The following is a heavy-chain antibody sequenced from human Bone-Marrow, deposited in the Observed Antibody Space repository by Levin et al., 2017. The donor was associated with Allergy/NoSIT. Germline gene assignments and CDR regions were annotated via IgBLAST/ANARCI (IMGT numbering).Heavy chain of an antibody. V-gene: IGHV3-23*01. CDR3: AKGSAGSYSSGWYGTNFDY. D-gene: IGHD6-19*01. J-gene: IGHJ4*02. CDR2: ISGSGGNT. CDR1: GFTFSSYA. Sequence: GGSLRLSCAASGFTFSSYAMSWVRQAPGKGLEWVSGISGSGGNTYHADSVKGRFTVSRDNSNNTLYLQMSSLRAEDTAVYYCAKGSAGSYSSGWYGTNFDYWGRGTRVTVSS.